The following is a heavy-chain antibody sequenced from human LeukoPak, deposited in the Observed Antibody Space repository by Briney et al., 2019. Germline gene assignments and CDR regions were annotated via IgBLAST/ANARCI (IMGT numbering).Heavy chain of an antibody. CDR3: AKDIVVVPAAIQDY. CDR1: GFTFSSYG. V-gene: IGHV3-30*02. Sequence: GGSLRLSCAASGFTFSSYGMHWVRQAPGKGLEWVAFIRYDGSNKYYADSVKGRFTISRDNSKNTLYLQMNSLRAEDTAVYYCAKDIVVVPAAIQDYWDQGTLVTASS. CDR2: IRYDGSNK. J-gene: IGHJ4*02. D-gene: IGHD2-2*02.